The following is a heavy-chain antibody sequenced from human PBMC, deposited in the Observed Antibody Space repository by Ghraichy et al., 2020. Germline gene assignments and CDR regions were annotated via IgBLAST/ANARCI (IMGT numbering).Heavy chain of an antibody. Sequence: SETLSLTCTVSGGSVSNGNYYWGWIRQPPGKGLEWIGIIYYSGFTYYNPSLKSRVSISVDRSANQFSLKLNSVTAADTAIYYCIRDYAYGTPARMVDYWGQGTLVTVSS. CDR2: IYYSGFT. J-gene: IGHJ4*02. V-gene: IGHV4-39*07. CDR3: IRDYAYGTPARMVDY. D-gene: IGHD1-1*01. CDR1: GGSVSNGNYY.